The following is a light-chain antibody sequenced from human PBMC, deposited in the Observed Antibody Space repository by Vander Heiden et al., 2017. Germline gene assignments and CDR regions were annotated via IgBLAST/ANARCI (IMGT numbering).Light chain of an antibody. Sequence: QSALTQPPSASGSPGQSVTISCTGTSSDVGGYNYVSWYQHHSGKAPKVMIYEVSKRPSGVPDRFSGSKSGNTASLTVSGLQAEDEADYYRCSYAGSNNLAVFGGGTKLTVL. J-gene: IGLJ3*02. CDR2: EVS. CDR3: CSYAGSNNLAV. V-gene: IGLV2-8*01. CDR1: SSDVGGYNY.